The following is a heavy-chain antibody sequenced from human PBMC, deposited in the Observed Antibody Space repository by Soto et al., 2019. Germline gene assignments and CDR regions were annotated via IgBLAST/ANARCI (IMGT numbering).Heavy chain of an antibody. CDR1: GYSFSGYY. CDR2: INPNSGAT. J-gene: IGHJ1*01. V-gene: IGHV1-2*02. CDR3: ARGPFTYDSSGYYVY. Sequence: ASVKVSCKTSGYSFSGYYIHWVRQAPGQGLEWMGWINPNSGATLYARKFQGGVLVSRDTSINTAFMQLSSLSSDDTAVYYCARGPFTYDSSGYYVYWGQGTLVTVSS. D-gene: IGHD3-22*01.